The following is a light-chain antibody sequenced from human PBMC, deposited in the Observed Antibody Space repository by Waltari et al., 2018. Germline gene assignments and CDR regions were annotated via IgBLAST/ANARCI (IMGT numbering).Light chain of an antibody. CDR3: QQRSNWPSYT. CDR1: QSVSSY. V-gene: IGKV3-11*01. Sequence: EIVLTQSPATLSLSPGERATLSCSAGQSVSSYLAWYQQKPGQAPSLLIYDASNRATCIPARFSGSGSGTDFTLTISSLEPEDFAVYYCQQRSNWPSYTFGQGTKLEIK. J-gene: IGKJ2*01. CDR2: DAS.